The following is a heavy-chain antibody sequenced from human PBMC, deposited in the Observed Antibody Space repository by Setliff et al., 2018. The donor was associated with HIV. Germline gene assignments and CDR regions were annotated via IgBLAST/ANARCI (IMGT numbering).Heavy chain of an antibody. V-gene: IGHV1-18*01. CDR3: ARGPPIVVVPAALLTFDY. D-gene: IGHD2-2*01. J-gene: IGHJ4*02. Sequence: ASVKVSCKPSGYTFTSYGITWVRQAPGQGLEWMGWISAYNGNTDYAQKFQDRVAMTTDTSTSTAYMELRSLRSDDTAVYYCARGPPIVVVPAALLTFDYWGQGTLVTVSS. CDR2: ISAYNGNT. CDR1: GYTFTSYG.